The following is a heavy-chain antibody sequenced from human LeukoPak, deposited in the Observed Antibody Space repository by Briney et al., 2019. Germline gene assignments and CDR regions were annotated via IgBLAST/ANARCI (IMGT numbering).Heavy chain of an antibody. CDR1: GGSISNTNW. V-gene: IGHV4-4*02. D-gene: IGHD3-22*01. CDR3: ARGRAMRVVVSYWYFDL. CDR2: ISLSGLT. Sequence: AETLSLTCGVSGGSISNTNWWSWVRQPPGQGLEWIGEISLSGLTNYNSSLKSRVTVALDKSKNHLSLNLTSVTAADTAVYYCARGRAMRVVVSYWYFDLWGRGTLVADSS. J-gene: IGHJ2*01.